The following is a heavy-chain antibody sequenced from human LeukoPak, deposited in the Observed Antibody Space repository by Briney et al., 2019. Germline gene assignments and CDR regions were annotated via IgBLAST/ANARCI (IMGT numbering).Heavy chain of an antibody. J-gene: IGHJ5*02. CDR1: GDSVSSNGAA. D-gene: IGHD3-9*01. CDR3: ARDGVGRGYDILTGYLYQGSNWFDP. Sequence: SQTLSLTCAISGDSVSSNGAAWNWIRQSPSRGLEWLGRTYYRSKWYNDYAVSVKSRITINPDTSKNQFSLQLNSVTPEDTAVYYCARDGVGRGYDILTGYLYQGSNWFDPWGQGTLVTVSS. CDR2: TYYRSKWYN. V-gene: IGHV6-1*01.